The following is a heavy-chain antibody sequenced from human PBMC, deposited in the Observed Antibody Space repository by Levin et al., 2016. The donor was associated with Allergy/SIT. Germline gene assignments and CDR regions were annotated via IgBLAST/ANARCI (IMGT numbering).Heavy chain of an antibody. J-gene: IGHJ4*02. Sequence: WIRQPPGKGLEWVAVIWYDGSNKYYADSVKGRFTISRDNSKNTLYLQMNSLRAEDTAVYYCAKGPYDSSGYYSPLYYFDYWGQGTLVTVSS. CDR3: AKGPYDSSGYYSPLYYFDY. D-gene: IGHD3-22*01. V-gene: IGHV3-33*06. CDR2: IWYDGSNK.